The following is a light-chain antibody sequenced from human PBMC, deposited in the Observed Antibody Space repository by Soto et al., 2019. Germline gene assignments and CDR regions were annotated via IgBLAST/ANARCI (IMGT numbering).Light chain of an antibody. CDR3: QQYYGLPF. J-gene: IGKJ3*01. V-gene: IGKV1-33*01. CDR2: DTS. Sequence: DIQMTQSPSSLSVSVGDRLTITCQASQEISNALSWYQEKPGKAPKLLIYDTSNLQSGVPRRFSGSRSGTDFSFTINHLQPEDVATYYCQQYYGLPFFGPGTRVQI. CDR1: QEISNA.